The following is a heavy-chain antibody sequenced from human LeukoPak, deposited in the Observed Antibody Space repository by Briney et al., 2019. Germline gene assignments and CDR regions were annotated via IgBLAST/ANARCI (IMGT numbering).Heavy chain of an antibody. CDR2: IYHSGST. V-gene: IGHV4-4*02. J-gene: IGHJ6*03. CDR1: GFTFSSYAM. CDR3: ARGQRLEDYYYYYYMDV. D-gene: IGHD4-11*01. Sequence: GSLRLSCAASGFTFSSYAMSWVRQAPGKGLEWIGEIYHSGSTNYNPSLKSRVTISVDKSKNQFSLKLSSVTAADTAVYYCARGQRLEDYYYYYYMDVWGKGTTVTVSS.